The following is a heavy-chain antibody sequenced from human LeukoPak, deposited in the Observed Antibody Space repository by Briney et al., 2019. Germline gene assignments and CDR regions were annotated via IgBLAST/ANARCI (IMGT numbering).Heavy chain of an antibody. J-gene: IGHJ4*02. V-gene: IGHV1-2*02. CDR1: GYTFTGYY. D-gene: IGHD5-12*01. Sequence: ASVKVSCKASGYTFTGYYMHWVRQAPGQGLEWMGWINPNSGGTNYAQKFQGRVTMTRDTSISTAYMELSRLKSDDTAVYYCARDLSGYAFYYFDYRGQGTLVTVSS. CDR3: ARDLSGYAFYYFDY. CDR2: INPNSGGT.